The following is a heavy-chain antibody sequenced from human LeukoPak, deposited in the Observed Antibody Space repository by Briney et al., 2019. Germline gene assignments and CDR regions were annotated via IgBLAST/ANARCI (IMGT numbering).Heavy chain of an antibody. Sequence: GGSLRLSCAASGFTFSSYAMSWVRQAPGKGLEWVGRIKSKTDGGTTDYAAPVKGRFTISRDDSKSIAYLQMNSLKTEDTAVYYCTRAGYDILTGYSNWGQGTLVTVSS. CDR3: TRAGYDILTGYSN. CDR2: IKSKTDGGTT. D-gene: IGHD3-9*01. V-gene: IGHV3-15*01. J-gene: IGHJ4*02. CDR1: GFTFSSYA.